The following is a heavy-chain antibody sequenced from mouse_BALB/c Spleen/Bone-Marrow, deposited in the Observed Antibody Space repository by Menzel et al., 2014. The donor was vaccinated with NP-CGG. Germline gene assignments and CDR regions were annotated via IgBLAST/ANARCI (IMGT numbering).Heavy chain of an antibody. V-gene: IGHV5-6*01. CDR3: ARRGTGTGSYYFDY. Sequence: EVQLQESGGDLVKPGGSLKLSCAASGFTFSNYGMSWVHQTPDKRLEWVATISSVGSYTYYPDSVKGRFTISRDNAKNTLFLQMSSLKSEDTAMYYCARRGTGTGSYYFDYWGQGTTLTVSS. D-gene: IGHD4-1*01. J-gene: IGHJ2*01. CDR1: GFTFSNYG. CDR2: ISSVGSYT.